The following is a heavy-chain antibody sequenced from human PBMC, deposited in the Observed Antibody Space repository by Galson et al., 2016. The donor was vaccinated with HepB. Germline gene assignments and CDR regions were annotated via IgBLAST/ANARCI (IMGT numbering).Heavy chain of an antibody. CDR3: AGADNYYASGTYHGAFDI. Sequence: ETLSLTCTVSGGSISSYYWSWVRQPPGRGLEWIGYISYSGSTNYNPSLKSRVTVSVDTSKNQFSLRLSSVTAADTAVYYCAGADNYYASGTYHGAFDIWGQGKIVTVSS. CDR1: GGSISSYY. D-gene: IGHD3-10*01. J-gene: IGHJ3*02. CDR2: ISYSGST. V-gene: IGHV4-59*01.